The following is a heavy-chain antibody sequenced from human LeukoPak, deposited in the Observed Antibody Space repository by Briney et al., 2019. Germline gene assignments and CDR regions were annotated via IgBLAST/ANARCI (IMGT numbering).Heavy chain of an antibody. Sequence: PSETLSLTCTVSGGSISSSSYYWGWIRQPPGKGLEWIGSMYYSGSTFYNPSLKSRVTISVDTSKTQFFLKLSSVTAADTAVYYCARDRSGYDFGYWGQGTLVTVSS. CDR3: ARDRSGYDFGY. J-gene: IGHJ4*02. D-gene: IGHD5-12*01. CDR1: GGSISSSSYY. V-gene: IGHV4-39*07. CDR2: MYYSGST.